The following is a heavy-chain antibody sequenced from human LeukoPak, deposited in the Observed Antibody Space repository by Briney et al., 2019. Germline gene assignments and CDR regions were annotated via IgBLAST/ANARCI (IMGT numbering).Heavy chain of an antibody. V-gene: IGHV4-59*01. CDR2: IYYSGST. CDR3: ARVSIAAAGDYYYYGMDV. CDR1: GGSISSYY. D-gene: IGHD6-13*01. Sequence: SETLSLTCTVSGGSISSYYWSRIRQPPGKGLEWIGYIYYSGSTNYNPSLKSRVTISVDTSKNQFSLKLSSVTAADTAVYYCARVSIAAAGDYYYYGMDVWGQGTTVTVSS. J-gene: IGHJ6*02.